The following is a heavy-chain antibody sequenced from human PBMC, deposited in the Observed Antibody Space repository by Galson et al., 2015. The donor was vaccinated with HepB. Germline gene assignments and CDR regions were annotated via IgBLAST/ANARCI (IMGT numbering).Heavy chain of an antibody. D-gene: IGHD3-9*01. J-gene: IGHJ6*02. CDR1: GFTFTSSA. CDR3: AADPGVDFDWLFRLQTLNDYYYGMDV. Sequence: SVKVSCKASGFTFTSSAVQWVRQARGQRLEWIGWIVVGSGNTNYAQKFQERVTITRDMSTSTAYMELSSLRSEDTAVYYCAADPGVDFDWLFRLQTLNDYYYGMDVWGQGTTVTVSS. CDR2: IVVGSGNT. V-gene: IGHV1-58*01.